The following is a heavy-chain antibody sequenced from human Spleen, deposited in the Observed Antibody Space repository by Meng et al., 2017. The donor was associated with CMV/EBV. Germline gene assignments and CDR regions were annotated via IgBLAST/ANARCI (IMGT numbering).Heavy chain of an antibody. V-gene: IGHV3-21*04. J-gene: IGHJ4*02. Sequence: SLILVCAASGLPFSRYYMTWVRQAPGKGLEWVSSISNSGGYAHYADSVKGRFTISRDNAKNSLSLQMNSLRAEDTAVYYCARDLLAGGQGTLVTVSS. CDR3: ARDLLA. CDR2: ISNSGGYA. CDR1: GLPFSRYY. D-gene: IGHD3-3*01.